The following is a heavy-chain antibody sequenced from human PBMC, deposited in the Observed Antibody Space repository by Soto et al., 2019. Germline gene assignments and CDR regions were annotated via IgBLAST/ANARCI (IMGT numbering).Heavy chain of an antibody. CDR1: GGSISGSSYY. J-gene: IGHJ4*02. CDR3: ASFSGATYGDYGGGINY. Sequence: PSETLSLTCTVSGGSISGSSYYWGWIRQPPGKGLECIGSVHYSGSTDYNPSLKSRVTISVDTFKNQFSLKLTSVTAADTAVYFCASFSGATYGDYGGGINYWGQGTLVTVSS. D-gene: IGHD4-17*01. V-gene: IGHV4-39*01. CDR2: VHYSGST.